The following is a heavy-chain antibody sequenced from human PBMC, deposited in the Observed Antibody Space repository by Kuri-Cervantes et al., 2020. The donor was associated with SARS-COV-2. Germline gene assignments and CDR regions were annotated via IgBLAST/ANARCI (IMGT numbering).Heavy chain of an antibody. CDR1: GFTFGDYA. J-gene: IGHJ6*02. V-gene: IGHV3-48*02. D-gene: IGHD6-13*01. CDR3: AKDHSSSWIFTIRYYYYYYGMDV. Sequence: GESLKISCTASGFTFGDYAMSWFRQAPGKGLEWVSYISSSSSTIYYADSVKGRFTISRDNAKNSLYLQMNSLRDEDTAVYYCAKDHSSSWIFTIRYYYYYYGMDVWGQGTTVTVSS. CDR2: ISSSSSTI.